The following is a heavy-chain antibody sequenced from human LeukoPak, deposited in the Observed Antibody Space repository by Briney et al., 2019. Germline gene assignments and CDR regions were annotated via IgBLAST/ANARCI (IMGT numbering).Heavy chain of an antibody. CDR1: GGSISSHY. CDR2: IYYSGST. CDR3: ARGRGDYDFWSGYLTRNIYYFDY. Sequence: SETLSLTCTVSGGSISSHYWSWIRQPPGKGLEWIGYIYYSGSTNYNPSLESRVTISVDTSKNQFSLKLSSVTAADTAVYYCARGRGDYDFWSGYLTRNIYYFDYWGQGTLVTVSS. J-gene: IGHJ4*02. V-gene: IGHV4-59*11. D-gene: IGHD3-3*01.